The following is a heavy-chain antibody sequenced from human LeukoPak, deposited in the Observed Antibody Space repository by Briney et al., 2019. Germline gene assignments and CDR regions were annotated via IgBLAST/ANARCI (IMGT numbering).Heavy chain of an antibody. D-gene: IGHD4-11*01. CDR3: ARDPYSGLFDY. CDR1: GFTFSSYS. CDR2: ISSSSSYI. J-gene: IGHJ4*02. Sequence: GGSLRLSCAASGFTFSSYSMNWVRQAPGKGLEWVSSISSSSSYIYYADSVKGRFTISRDNAKKSLYLQMNSLRAEDTAVYYCARDPYSGLFDYWGQGTLVTVSS. V-gene: IGHV3-21*01.